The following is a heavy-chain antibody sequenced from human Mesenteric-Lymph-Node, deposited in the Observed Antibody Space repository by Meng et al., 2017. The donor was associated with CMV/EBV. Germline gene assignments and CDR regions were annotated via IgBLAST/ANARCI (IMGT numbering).Heavy chain of an antibody. V-gene: IGHV3-66*02. Sequence: GGSLRLSCAVSGFTVSSNYMSWVRQAPGKGLEWVSVIYSGDNTNYADSVKGRFTVSRDISRNTLFLQMNSLRAEDTGVYYCATWTQVSLQWNAFDVWGQGTMVTVSS. J-gene: IGHJ3*01. D-gene: IGHD1-1*01. CDR1: GFTVSSNY. CDR3: ATWTQVSLQWNAFDV. CDR2: IYSGDNT.